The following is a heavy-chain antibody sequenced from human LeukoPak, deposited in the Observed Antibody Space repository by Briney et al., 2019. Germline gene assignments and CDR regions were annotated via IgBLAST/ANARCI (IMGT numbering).Heavy chain of an antibody. CDR3: ARGANWGSPDY. J-gene: IGHJ4*02. CDR2: VYYSGTT. V-gene: IGHV4-59*01. CDR1: GGFISSYY. Sequence: SETLSLTCTVSGGFISSYYWSWIRQPPGKGLEWIGYVYYSGTTNYNPSLKSRVTISLDTSKNQFSLKLSPVTAADTAVYYCARGANWGSPDYWGQGTLVTVSS. D-gene: IGHD7-27*01.